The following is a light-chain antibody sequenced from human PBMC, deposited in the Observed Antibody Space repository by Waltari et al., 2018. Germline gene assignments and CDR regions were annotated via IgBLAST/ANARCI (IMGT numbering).Light chain of an antibody. CDR1: QSISTW. V-gene: IGKV1-5*03. J-gene: IGKJ2*01. Sequence: DIQMTQSPSSLSASVGDKVTITCRANQSISTWLAWFQLKPGKAPKLLIYKASNLESGVPSRVSGSGSGTEFTLTISSLLPEDFATYYCQQYNSDSHSFGQGTRLEIK. CDR2: KAS. CDR3: QQYNSDSHS.